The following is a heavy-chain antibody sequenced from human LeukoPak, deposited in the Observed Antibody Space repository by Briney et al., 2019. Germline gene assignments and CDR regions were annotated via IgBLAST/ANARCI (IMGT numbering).Heavy chain of an antibody. CDR3: ARDFSYHVSGSYSHFDC. CDR1: GDSIGSYY. Sequence: SETLSLTCTVSGDSIGSYYWSWIRQPPGKGLEWIGYIYYSGSTNYNPSLKSRVTMSVDTSKNQFSLKVTSVTAADTAVYYCARDFSYHVSGSYSHFDCWGQGILVTVSS. V-gene: IGHV4-59*13. J-gene: IGHJ4*02. D-gene: IGHD3-10*01. CDR2: IYYSGST.